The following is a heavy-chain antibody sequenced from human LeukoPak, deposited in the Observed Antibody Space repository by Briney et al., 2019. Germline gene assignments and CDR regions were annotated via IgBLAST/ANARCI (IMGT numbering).Heavy chain of an antibody. D-gene: IGHD3-16*01. V-gene: IGHV3-48*03. CDR1: GFTFSSYE. CDR3: ARARLTDYVWGRRTFDI. Sequence: PGGSLRLSCAASGFTFSSYEMNWVRQAPGKGLEWVSYISGSGSTIYYADSVKGRFTISRDNAKNSLYLQMSSLRAEDTALYYCARARLTDYVWGRRTFDIWGQGTMVTISS. CDR2: ISGSGSTI. J-gene: IGHJ3*02.